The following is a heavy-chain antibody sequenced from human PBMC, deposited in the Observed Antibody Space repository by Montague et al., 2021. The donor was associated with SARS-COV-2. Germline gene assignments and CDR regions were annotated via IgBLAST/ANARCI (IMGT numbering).Heavy chain of an antibody. J-gene: IGHJ4*02. Sequence: SETLSLTCAVYGGSFSGYYWSWIRQPPGKGLEWIGEINHSGSTTYNPSLKSRVTISLDTSKNQFSLKLSSVTAADTAVYYCARGCARVRGVTHWGQGTLVTVSS. CDR3: ARGCARVRGVTH. CDR2: INHSGST. V-gene: IGHV4-34*01. CDR1: GGSFSGYY. D-gene: IGHD3-10*01.